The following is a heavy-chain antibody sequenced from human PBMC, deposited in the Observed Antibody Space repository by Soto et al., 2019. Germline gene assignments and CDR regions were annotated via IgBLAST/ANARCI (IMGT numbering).Heavy chain of an antibody. CDR1: GDSISNSRFY. J-gene: IGHJ5*02. CDR3: ARDFFDSSDYTTNWFDP. Sequence: PSETLSLTCSVSGDSISNSRFYWAWIRQPPGEGLEWIGSIYHTGNAYYNPSLKSRVTISVDTSKNQFSLKLTSVTAAGAALYYCARDFFDSSDYTTNWFDPWGQGTLVT. CDR2: IYHTGNA. D-gene: IGHD3-22*01. V-gene: IGHV4-39*01.